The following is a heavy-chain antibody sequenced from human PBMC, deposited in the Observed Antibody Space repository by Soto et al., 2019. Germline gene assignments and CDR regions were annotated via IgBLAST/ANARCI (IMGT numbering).Heavy chain of an antibody. CDR3: ARGDRYSGSFSDYFDP. CDR2: IYESGRT. J-gene: IGHJ5*02. V-gene: IGHV4-30-2*01. Sequence: SETLSLTCVVSGASISTGGYSWSWIRQPPGKGPEWIGYIYESGRTYYRPSLKSRASISMDKSRNQFSVRLTSVTAAATAVYFCARGDRYSGSFSDYFDPWGQGTLVTVSS. D-gene: IGHD1-26*01. CDR1: GASISTGGYS.